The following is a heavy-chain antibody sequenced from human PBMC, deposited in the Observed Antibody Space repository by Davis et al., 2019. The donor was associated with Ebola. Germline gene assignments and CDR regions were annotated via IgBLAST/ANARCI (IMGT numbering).Heavy chain of an antibody. J-gene: IGHJ3*02. V-gene: IGHV3-23*01. CDR1: EFTFSNYD. CDR2: ISSNGATT. CDR3: AASGWENSFDI. Sequence: GESLKISCAASEFTFSNYDMSWVRQAPGKGLDWVSRISSNGATTHYADSVRGRFTISRDNSRNTLYLQMNSLRAEDTAMYYCAASGWENSFDIWGQGTVVTVSS. D-gene: IGHD6-19*01.